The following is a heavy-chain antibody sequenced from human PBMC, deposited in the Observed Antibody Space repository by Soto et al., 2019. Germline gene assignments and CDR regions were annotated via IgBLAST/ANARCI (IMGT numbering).Heavy chain of an antibody. CDR2: IIPIFGTA. D-gene: IGHD3-10*01. CDR1: GGTFSSYA. CDR3: ARDSSVSSYYYGSGTGTDY. J-gene: IGHJ4*02. Sequence: QVQLVQSGAEVKKPGSSVKVSCKASGGTFSSYAISWVRQAPGQGLEWMGGIIPIFGTANYAQKFQGRVTITADKFTSTAYMELSSLRSEDTAVYYCARDSSVSSYYYGSGTGTDYWGQGTLVTVSS. V-gene: IGHV1-69*06.